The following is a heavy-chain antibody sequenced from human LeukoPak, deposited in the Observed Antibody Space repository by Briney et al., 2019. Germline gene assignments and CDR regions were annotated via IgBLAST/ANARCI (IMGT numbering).Heavy chain of an antibody. CDR3: ARGSGGSYGDY. CDR2: INHSGST. J-gene: IGHJ4*02. D-gene: IGHD2-15*01. V-gene: IGHV4-34*01. Sequence: SETLSLTCAVYGGSFSGYYWSWIRQPPGKGLEWIGEINHSGSTNYNPSLKSRVTISVDTSKNQFSLKLSSVTAADTAVYYCARGSGGSYGDYWGQGTLVTVSS. CDR1: GGSFSGYY.